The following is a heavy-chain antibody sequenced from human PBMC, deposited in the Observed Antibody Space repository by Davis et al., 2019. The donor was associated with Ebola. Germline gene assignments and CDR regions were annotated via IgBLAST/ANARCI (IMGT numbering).Heavy chain of an antibody. J-gene: IGHJ6*02. CDR3: AGLMGYYGLDV. Sequence: MPSETLSLTCTAPGGSTSSYYWSWIRQPPGKGLEWIGYIYYSGSTNYNPSLKSRVTISVDTSKNQFSLKLSSVTAADTAVYYCAGLMGYYGLDVWGQGTTVTVSS. CDR1: GGSTSSYY. D-gene: IGHD3-10*01. V-gene: IGHV4-59*01. CDR2: IYYSGST.